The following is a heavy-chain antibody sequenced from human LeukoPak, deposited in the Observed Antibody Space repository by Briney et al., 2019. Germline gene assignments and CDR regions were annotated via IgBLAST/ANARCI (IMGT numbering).Heavy chain of an antibody. D-gene: IGHD1-26*01. CDR3: ARDGSSSAVSLVDY. J-gene: IGHJ4*02. Sequence: ASVRVSCKASGYTFTGYYMHWVRQAPGQGLEWMGWINPNSGGTNYAQKFQGRVTMTRDTSISTAYMELSRLRSDDTAVYYCARDGSSSAVSLVDYWGQGTLVTVSS. CDR2: INPNSGGT. CDR1: GYTFTGYY. V-gene: IGHV1-2*02.